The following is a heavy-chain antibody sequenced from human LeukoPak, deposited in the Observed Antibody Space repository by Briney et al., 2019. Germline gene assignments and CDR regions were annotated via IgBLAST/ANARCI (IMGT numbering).Heavy chain of an antibody. Sequence: GGSLRLSCAASGFTFSNAWMSWVRQAPGKGLEWVGRIKSKTDGGTTDYAAPVKGRFTISRDDSKNTLYLQMNSLRAEDTAVYYCAKDFFYGDAYYYYGMDVWGQGTTVTVSS. D-gene: IGHD4-17*01. CDR1: GFTFSNAW. J-gene: IGHJ6*02. CDR3: AKDFFYGDAYYYYGMDV. V-gene: IGHV3-15*01. CDR2: IKSKTDGGTT.